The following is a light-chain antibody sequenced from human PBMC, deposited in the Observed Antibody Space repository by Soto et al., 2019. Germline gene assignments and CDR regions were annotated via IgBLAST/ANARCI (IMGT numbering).Light chain of an antibody. V-gene: IGLV2-14*01. CDR1: SSDVGNYKF. CDR2: EVS. J-gene: IGLJ7*01. Sequence: QSVLTQPASVSGSPGQSITISCTGTSSDVGNYKFVSWYQQHPGKVPKLLIYEVSNRPSGISNRFSGSKSGNTASLTISGLQAVDEADYSCSAYTITNTVVFGGGTQLTVL. CDR3: SAYTITNTVV.